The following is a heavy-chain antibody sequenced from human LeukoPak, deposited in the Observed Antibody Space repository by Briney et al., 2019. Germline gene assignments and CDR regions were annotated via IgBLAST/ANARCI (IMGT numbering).Heavy chain of an antibody. CDR1: GFTFSSYW. J-gene: IGHJ4*02. CDR3: VREGRGSGYDFDC. Sequence: PGGSLRLSCAASGFTFSSYWMHWVRQVPGKGLVWVSRINSDGSSITYADSVKGRFTISRDNARNTLYLQMNSLRVEDTAVYYCVREGRGSGYDFDCWGQGTLVTVSS. V-gene: IGHV3-74*03. CDR2: INSDGSSI. D-gene: IGHD5-12*01.